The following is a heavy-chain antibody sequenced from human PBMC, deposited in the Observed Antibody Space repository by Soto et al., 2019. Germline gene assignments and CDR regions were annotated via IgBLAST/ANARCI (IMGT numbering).Heavy chain of an antibody. CDR2: TYYRSKWYN. Sequence: SQTLSLTCAISGDSVSSSSVTWNWIRHSPSRGLEWLGRTYYRSKWYNDYAESVKSRITINPDTSKNQFSLHLNSVTPEDTAVYYCARAYEGDYFEYWGQGTLVTVSS. J-gene: IGHJ4*02. CDR3: ARAYEGDYFEY. V-gene: IGHV6-1*01. D-gene: IGHD3-16*01. CDR1: GDSVSSSSVT.